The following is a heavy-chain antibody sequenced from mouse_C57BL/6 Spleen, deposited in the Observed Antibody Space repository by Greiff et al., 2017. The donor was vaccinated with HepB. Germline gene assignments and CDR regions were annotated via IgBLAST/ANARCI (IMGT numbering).Heavy chain of an antibody. Sequence: QVQLKQPGAELVKPGASVKLSCKASGYTFTSYWMHWVKQRPGQGLEWIGMIHPNSGSTNYNEKFKSKATLTVDKSSSTAYMQLSSLTSEDSAVYYCAIPPAYYSNPYYFDYWGQGTTLTVSS. D-gene: IGHD2-5*01. CDR2: IHPNSGST. CDR3: AIPPAYYSNPYYFDY. V-gene: IGHV1-64*01. CDR1: GYTFTSYW. J-gene: IGHJ2*01.